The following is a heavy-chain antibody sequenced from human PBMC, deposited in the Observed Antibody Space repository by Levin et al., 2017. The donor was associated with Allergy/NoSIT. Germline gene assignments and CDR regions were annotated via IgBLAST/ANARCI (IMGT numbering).Heavy chain of an antibody. CDR1: GGSISSYY. J-gene: IGHJ5*02. D-gene: IGHD6-13*01. CDR2: AYYIGST. V-gene: IGHV4-59*01. CDR3: ARHNSWHNNWFDP. Sequence: SETLSLTCTVSGGSISSYYWSWIRQPPGRELEWIGYAYYIGSTNYNPSLKSRVTMSVDTSKNQFSLKLRSVTAADTAVYYCARHNSWHNNWFDPWGQGTLVTVSS.